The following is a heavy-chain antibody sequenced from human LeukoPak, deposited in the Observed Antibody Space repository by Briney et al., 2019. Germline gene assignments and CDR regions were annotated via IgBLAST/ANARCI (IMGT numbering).Heavy chain of an antibody. V-gene: IGHV1-8*03. Sequence: ASVKVSCKASGYTFTSYDINWVRQATGQGLEWMGWMNPNSGITGYAQKFQGRVTITRNTSISTAYMELSSLRSEDTAVYYCARVRGYSYGYGSIAYYYYMDVWGKGTTVTVSS. CDR2: MNPNSGIT. J-gene: IGHJ6*03. CDR3: ARVRGYSYGYGSIAYYYYMDV. D-gene: IGHD5-18*01. CDR1: GYTFTSYD.